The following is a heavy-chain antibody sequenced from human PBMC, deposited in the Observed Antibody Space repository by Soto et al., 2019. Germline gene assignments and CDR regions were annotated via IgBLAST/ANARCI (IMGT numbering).Heavy chain of an antibody. Sequence: QVQLVQSGAEVKKPGSSVKVSCKASGGTFSSYAISWVRQAPGQGLEWMGGIIPIFGTANYAQKFQGRVTITADESTSTAYMELSSLRSEDTAVYYCAREDSSGWYTSQNYYYGMDVWGQGTTVTVSS. J-gene: IGHJ6*02. CDR3: AREDSSGWYTSQNYYYGMDV. V-gene: IGHV1-69*12. D-gene: IGHD6-19*01. CDR1: GGTFSSYA. CDR2: IIPIFGTA.